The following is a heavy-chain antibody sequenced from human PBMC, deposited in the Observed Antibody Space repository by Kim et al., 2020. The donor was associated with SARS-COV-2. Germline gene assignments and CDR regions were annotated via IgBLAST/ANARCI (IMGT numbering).Heavy chain of an antibody. V-gene: IGHV1-69*06. Sequence: SVKVSCKASGGTFSSYAISWVRQAPGQGLEWMGGIIPIFGTANYAQKFQGRVTITADKSTSTAYMELSSLRSEDPAGDYCSVAVGWGRDYYDSSGRFDY. J-gene: IGHJ4*01. CDR2: IIPIFGTA. CDR3: SVAVGWGRDYYDSSGRFDY. D-gene: IGHD3-22*01. CDR1: GGTFSSYA.